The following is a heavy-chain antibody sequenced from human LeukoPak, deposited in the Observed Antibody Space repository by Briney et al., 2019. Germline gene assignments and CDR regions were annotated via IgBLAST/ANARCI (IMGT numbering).Heavy chain of an antibody. V-gene: IGHV3-23*01. D-gene: IGHD4-17*01. CDR2: IASSGGST. Sequence: GALRLSCAASGFTFSSYAMNWVRQAPGKGLEWVSGIASSGGSTYYAGSVKGRFTISRDNSKNRVYLQMNSLRDEDAALYYCAKSTPTVTKGAGWYFDLWGRGTLVTVSS. J-gene: IGHJ2*01. CDR3: AKSTPTVTKGAGWYFDL. CDR1: GFTFSSYA.